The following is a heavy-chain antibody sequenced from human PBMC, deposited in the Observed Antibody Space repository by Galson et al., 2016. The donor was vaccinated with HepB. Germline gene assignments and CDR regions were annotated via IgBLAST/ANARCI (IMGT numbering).Heavy chain of an antibody. CDR2: LSPSGTST. CDR3: ARDRGYRALDL. V-gene: IGHV3-23*01. J-gene: IGHJ3*01. Sequence: SLRLSCAASRFTFSSYGMSWVRQAPGKGLEWVSGLSPSGTSTHYADSVKGRFSISRDNSKTTLYLQMNSLRVEDTGLYYCARDRGYRALDLWGQGTTVTVSS. CDR1: RFTFSSYG. D-gene: IGHD3-10*01.